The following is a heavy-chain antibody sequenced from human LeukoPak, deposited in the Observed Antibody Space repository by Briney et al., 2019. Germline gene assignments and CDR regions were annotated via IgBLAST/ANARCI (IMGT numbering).Heavy chain of an antibody. J-gene: IGHJ4*02. D-gene: IGHD1-1*01. Sequence: PSETLSLTCTVSGGSISSGGYYWSWIRQHPGKGLEWIGYIYYSGSTYDNPSLKSRVTMSVDTSKNQFSLKLSSVTAADTAVYYCARAWYNWKAFDYWGQGTLVTVSS. V-gene: IGHV4-30-4*08. CDR3: ARAWYNWKAFDY. CDR2: IYYSGST. CDR1: GGSISSGGYY.